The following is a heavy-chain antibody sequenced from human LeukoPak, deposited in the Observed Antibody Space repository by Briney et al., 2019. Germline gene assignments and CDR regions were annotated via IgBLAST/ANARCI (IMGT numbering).Heavy chain of an antibody. V-gene: IGHV3-23*01. CDR1: GFTFRSYA. CDR2: ISVTGGST. CDR3: AKDSTDLLWFGVLSIGGMDV. J-gene: IGHJ6*02. D-gene: IGHD3-10*01. Sequence: PGGSLRLSCGTSGFTFRSYAMSWVRQAPGKGLDWVSGISVTGGSTYYADSVKGRFTVSRDNSKNTLYLQMNSLRVEDTAVYYCAKDSTDLLWFGVLSIGGMDVWGQGTTVTVSS.